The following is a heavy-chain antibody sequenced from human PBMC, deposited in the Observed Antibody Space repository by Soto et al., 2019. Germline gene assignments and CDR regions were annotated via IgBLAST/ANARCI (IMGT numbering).Heavy chain of an antibody. J-gene: IGHJ4*02. D-gene: IGHD5-12*01. Sequence: QVQLQESGPGLVKPSETLSLTCTVSGGSISSYYWSWIRQPPGKGLEWIGYIYYSGSTNYNPSLKSRVTISVDTSNNKFSLKLSSVTATDTAVYYCAKLYSGYDSNYFDYWGQGTLVTVSS. V-gene: IGHV4-59*08. CDR2: IYYSGST. CDR3: AKLYSGYDSNYFDY. CDR1: GGSISSYY.